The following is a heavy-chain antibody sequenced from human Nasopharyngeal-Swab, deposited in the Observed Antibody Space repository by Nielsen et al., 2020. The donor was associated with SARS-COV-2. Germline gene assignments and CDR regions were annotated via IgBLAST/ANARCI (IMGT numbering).Heavy chain of an antibody. CDR2: IWYDGGNK. V-gene: IGHV3-33*01. CDR3: ARESSWPKGGFDY. Sequence: WIRQPPGKGLEWVAVIWYDGGNKYYADSVKGRFTISRDNSKNTLYLQMNSLRAEDTAVYYCARESSWPKGGFDYWGQGTLVTVSS. D-gene: IGHD2-15*01. J-gene: IGHJ4*02.